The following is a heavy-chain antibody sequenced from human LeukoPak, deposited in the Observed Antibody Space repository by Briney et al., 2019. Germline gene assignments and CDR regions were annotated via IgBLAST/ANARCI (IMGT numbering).Heavy chain of an antibody. Sequence: GGSLRLSCAAPGFTFSSYSMNWVRQAPGKGLEWVSSISSSSSYIYYADSVKGRFTISRDNAKNSLYLQMNSLRAEDTAVYYCAGVLRYFDWLFPAHAFDIWGQGTMVTVSS. D-gene: IGHD3-9*01. CDR3: AGVLRYFDWLFPAHAFDI. CDR1: GFTFSSYS. J-gene: IGHJ3*02. V-gene: IGHV3-21*01. CDR2: ISSSSSYI.